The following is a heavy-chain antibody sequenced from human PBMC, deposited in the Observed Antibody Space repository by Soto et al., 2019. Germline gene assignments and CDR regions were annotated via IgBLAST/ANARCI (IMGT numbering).Heavy chain of an antibody. Sequence: PGGSLRLSCAASGFTFSSDWMHWVRQAPGKGLVWVSRINTDGSGTTYADSVKGRFTISRDNAKNTLYLQMNSLRAEDTAVYYCARDFSGGFDYWGQGTLVTVSS. J-gene: IGHJ4*02. V-gene: IGHV3-74*01. CDR3: ARDFSGGFDY. CDR2: INTDGSGT. D-gene: IGHD3-10*01. CDR1: GFTFSSDW.